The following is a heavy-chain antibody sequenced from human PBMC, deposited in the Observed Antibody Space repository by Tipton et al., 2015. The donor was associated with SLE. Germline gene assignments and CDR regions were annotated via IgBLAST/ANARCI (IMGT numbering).Heavy chain of an antibody. V-gene: IGHV3-43*02. CDR2: ISGDGGST. CDR1: GFTFDDYA. J-gene: IGHJ4*02. D-gene: IGHD3-22*01. CDR3: GKAPYYDSSGYYLTY. Sequence: SLRLSCAASGFTFDDYAMHWVRQAPGKGLEWVSLISGDGGSTYYADSVKGRFTISRDNSKNSLYLQMNSLTTEDTALYYCGKAPYYDSSGYYLTYWGQGTLVTVSS.